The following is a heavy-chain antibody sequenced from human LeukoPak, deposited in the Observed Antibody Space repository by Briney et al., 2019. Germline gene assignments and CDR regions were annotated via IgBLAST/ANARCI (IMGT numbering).Heavy chain of an antibody. Sequence: ASVKVSCTASGYTFTNYDINWVRQATGQGLEWMGWMNPNSGNTGSAQKFQGRVSMTRNTSISTAYMELSSLRSEDTAVYYCAKGGVGVTPEFDYWGQGTLVTVSS. CDR2: MNPNSGNT. J-gene: IGHJ4*02. D-gene: IGHD1-26*01. CDR1: GYTFTNYD. V-gene: IGHV1-8*01. CDR3: AKGGVGVTPEFDY.